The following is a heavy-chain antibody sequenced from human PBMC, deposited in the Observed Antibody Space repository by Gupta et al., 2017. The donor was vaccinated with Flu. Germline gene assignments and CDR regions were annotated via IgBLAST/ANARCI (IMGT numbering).Heavy chain of an antibody. CDR2: ILYDGTNK. CDR3: AKEGSRIYNWFDP. D-gene: IGHD2-15*01. V-gene: IGHV3-30*18. J-gene: IGHJ5*02. Sequence: QVQLVESGGGVVQPGRSLRLSCAASGFTFSTYGMHWVRQAPGKGLEWVAFILYDGTNKYYADSVKGRFTISRDNSKNTLYLQMNSLRAEDTAVYYCAKEGSRIYNWFDPWGQGTLVTVSS. CDR1: GFTFSTYG.